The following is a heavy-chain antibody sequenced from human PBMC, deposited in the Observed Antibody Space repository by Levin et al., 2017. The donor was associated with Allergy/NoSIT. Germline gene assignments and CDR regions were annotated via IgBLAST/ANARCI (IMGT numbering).Heavy chain of an antibody. CDR1: GGSISGGGYH. CDR3: AREDGSTFDF. V-gene: IGHV4-31*03. Sequence: SETLSLTCTVSGGSISGGGYHWTWIRQHPETGLEWIGYIYYSGSTLYNPSLKSRLMISVDTSKNQFSLNVSSVTAADTAVYYCAREDGSTFDFWGQGALVTVAS. D-gene: IGHD2-2*03. J-gene: IGHJ4*02. CDR2: IYYSGST.